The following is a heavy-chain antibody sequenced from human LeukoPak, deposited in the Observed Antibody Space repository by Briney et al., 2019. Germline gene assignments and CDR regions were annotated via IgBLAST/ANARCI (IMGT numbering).Heavy chain of an antibody. CDR3: AKSIPTIAVAVSTRQ. D-gene: IGHD6-19*01. CDR2: IRYDGSGK. J-gene: IGHJ4*02. CDR1: GFTFGGSG. Sequence: PGGSLRLSCAASGFTFGGSGMHWVRQAPGKGLEWVAFIRYDGSGKHYADSVKGRFTISRDNSKNTLYLQMNSLRAEDTAVYYCAKSIPTIAVAVSTRQWGQGTLVTVSS. V-gene: IGHV3-30*02.